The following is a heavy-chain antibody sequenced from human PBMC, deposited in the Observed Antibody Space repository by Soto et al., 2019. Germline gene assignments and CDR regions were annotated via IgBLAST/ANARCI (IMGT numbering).Heavy chain of an antibody. Sequence: QVQLPESGPGLVNPSGTLSLTCAVSGGSITSNWWRWVRQPPGKGLEWIGEIHHSGSFNYNPSLKSRLTISIDKAKNQLSLKLTSVTAADTAVHYCVRNDWYRFEPWGQGTLVTVSS. V-gene: IGHV4-4*02. CDR3: VRNDWYRFEP. D-gene: IGHD3-9*01. J-gene: IGHJ5*02. CDR1: GGSITSNW. CDR2: IHHSGSF.